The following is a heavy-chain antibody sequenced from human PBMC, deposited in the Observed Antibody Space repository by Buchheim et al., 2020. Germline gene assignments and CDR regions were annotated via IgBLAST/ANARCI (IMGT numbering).Heavy chain of an antibody. CDR3: TRAGSVGSVDF. V-gene: IGHV3-7*01. CDR1: GFNFGTFW. D-gene: IGHD3-10*01. J-gene: IGHJ4*02. CDR2: INYNGGKK. Sequence: EVQLVESGGALGRPGGSLRLSCVASGFNFGTFWMNWVRQAPGKGLEWVSNINYNGGKKYYVDSVEGRFTISRDNAKKSLYLQVSSLGVEDTAVYYCTRAGSVGSVDFWGQGTL.